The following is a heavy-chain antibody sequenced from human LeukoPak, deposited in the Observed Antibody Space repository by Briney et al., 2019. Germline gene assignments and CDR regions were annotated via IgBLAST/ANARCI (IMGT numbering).Heavy chain of an antibody. CDR1: GFTFDDYT. CDR2: ISWDGDST. D-gene: IGHD3-16*01. CDR3: AREAEVGGYFYYMDV. V-gene: IGHV3-43*01. Sequence: GGSLRLSCAASGFTFDDYTMYWVRQAPGKGLEWVSLISWDGDSTYYADSVKGRFTISRDNSKKSLYLQMNTLRTEDTALYYCAREAEVGGYFYYMDVWGKGTTVTVSS. J-gene: IGHJ6*03.